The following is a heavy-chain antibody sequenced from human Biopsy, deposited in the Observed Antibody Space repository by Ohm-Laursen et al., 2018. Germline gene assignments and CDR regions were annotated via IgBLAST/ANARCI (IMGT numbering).Heavy chain of an antibody. V-gene: IGHV3-33*04. Sequence: SLRLSCAASGFTFCHYAMHWVRKAPAKGIERISLIWYDGTNEDYADSVKGRFTISRDNSKNTLYLQINNLTLEDTAFYYCARGLSSGWYGYFDVWGRGALVTVSS. CDR1: GFTFCHYA. D-gene: IGHD6-19*01. CDR2: IWYDGTNE. J-gene: IGHJ2*01. CDR3: ARGLSSGWYGYFDV.